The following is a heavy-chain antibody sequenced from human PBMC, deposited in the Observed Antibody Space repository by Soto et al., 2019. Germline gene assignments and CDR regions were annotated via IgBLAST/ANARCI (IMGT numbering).Heavy chain of an antibody. D-gene: IGHD6-6*01. CDR1: GFTFSDHY. Sequence: EVQLVESGGDLVQPGGSLRLSCAASGFTFSDHYMDWVRQAPVKGLEWVARPRNKANSYTTEYSESVKGRFAISIDASKNSLYLQMNSLKTEDTALYYCVRCDIEDRPVSDYWGQGTLVTVSS. CDR2: PRNKANSYTT. J-gene: IGHJ4*02. CDR3: VRCDIEDRPVSDY. V-gene: IGHV3-72*01.